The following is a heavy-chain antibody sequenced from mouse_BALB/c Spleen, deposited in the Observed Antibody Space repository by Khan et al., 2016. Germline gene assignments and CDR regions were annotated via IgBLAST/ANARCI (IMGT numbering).Heavy chain of an antibody. D-gene: IGHD2-1*01. J-gene: IGHJ3*01. CDR2: ISSSGST. CDR3: ARSGALYGTFAY. V-gene: IGHV3-2*02. CDR1: GYSITSDYA. Sequence: EVQLQESGPGLVKPSQSLSLTCTVTGYSITSDYAWNWIRQFPGNKLECMGYISSSGSTIYNPSLKSRISITRDTSKNQFFLQLNSVTTEDTATYYGARSGALYGTFAYWGQGTLVTVSA.